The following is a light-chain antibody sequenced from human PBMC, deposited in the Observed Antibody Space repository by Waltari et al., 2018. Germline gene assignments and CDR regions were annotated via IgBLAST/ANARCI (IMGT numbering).Light chain of an antibody. J-gene: IGLJ2*01. Sequence: QSALTQPASASGSPGQSITISCTGTSSDVGGFNYVSWYQQHPGEAPKLLLYDVTQRPSGVSNRFSGSKSANTASLTISGLQAGDEAHYYCSSYSSISTLVFGGGTKLTVL. CDR2: DVT. V-gene: IGLV2-14*03. CDR1: SSDVGGFNY. CDR3: SSYSSISTLV.